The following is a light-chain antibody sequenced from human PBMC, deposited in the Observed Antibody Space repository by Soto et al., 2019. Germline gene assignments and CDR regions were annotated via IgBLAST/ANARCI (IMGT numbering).Light chain of an antibody. V-gene: IGLV2-11*01. CDR1: SSDVGGYNF. CDR2: DVS. CDR3: CSYAGSSVV. J-gene: IGLJ2*01. Sequence: QSVLTQPRSASGSPGQSVTISCTGTSSDVGGYNFVSWYQQHPGKAPKFMIYDVSKRPSGVPDRFSGSRSGNTASLTISGLQAEDEADYCCCSYAGSSVVFGGGTKLTVL.